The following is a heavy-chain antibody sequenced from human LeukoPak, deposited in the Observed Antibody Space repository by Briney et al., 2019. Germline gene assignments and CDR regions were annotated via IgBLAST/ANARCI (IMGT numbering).Heavy chain of an antibody. CDR3: ARTMVAADFYGMDV. CDR2: IYYRGRT. J-gene: IGHJ6*02. Sequence: PSETLSLTCNVSGGSTTSYYWGWIRQPPGKGLEWIGHIYYRGRTTYSPSLKSRVTMSVDTPKNQVSLKLNSVTAADTAVYYCARTMVAADFYGMDVWGQGTTVTVSS. V-gene: IGHV4-59*08. D-gene: IGHD2-15*01. CDR1: GGSTTSYY.